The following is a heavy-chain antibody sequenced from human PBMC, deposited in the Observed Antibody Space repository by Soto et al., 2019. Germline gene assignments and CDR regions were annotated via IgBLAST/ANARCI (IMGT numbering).Heavy chain of an antibody. CDR1: DGSTGSSSKF. V-gene: IGHV4-39*01. Sequence: TVSDGSTGSSSKFWSCHRQPPGKGLEWIGSIYYSGSTYYNPSLKSRVTISVDTSKNQFSLKLSSVTAADTAVYYVARHDYDKMPWGDPWGHVSLV. CDR3: ARHDYDKMPWGDP. D-gene: IGHD3-22*01. J-gene: IGHJ5*02. CDR2: IYYSGST.